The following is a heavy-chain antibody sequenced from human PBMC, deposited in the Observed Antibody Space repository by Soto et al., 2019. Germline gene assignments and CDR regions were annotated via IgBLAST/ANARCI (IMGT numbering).Heavy chain of an antibody. CDR3: AKETIQVGGPNYFDY. D-gene: IGHD1-1*01. J-gene: IGHJ4*02. CDR1: GFTFSRYG. CDR2: ISWGGLAQ. Sequence: GGSLRLSCEASGFTFSRYGMHWVRAARGVGLVWVAVISWGGLAQYYGDSVKGRFTISRDNSQSTLYLQMNSLRTEDTAIYYCAKETIQVGGPNYFDYWGQGVLVTVSS. V-gene: IGHV3-30*18.